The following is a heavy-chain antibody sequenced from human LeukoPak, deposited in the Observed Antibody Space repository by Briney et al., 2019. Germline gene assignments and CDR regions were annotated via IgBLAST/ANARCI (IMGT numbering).Heavy chain of an antibody. Sequence: GGSLRLSCAASGFTFSSYSMNWVRQAPGKGLEWVSYISSSSSTIYYADSVKGRFTISRDNAKNSLYLQMNSLRAEDTAVYYCARDKTSRDSSGYLKGSDAFDIWGQGTMVTVSS. D-gene: IGHD3-22*01. CDR2: ISSSSSTI. CDR3: ARDKTSRDSSGYLKGSDAFDI. V-gene: IGHV3-48*04. CDR1: GFTFSSYS. J-gene: IGHJ3*02.